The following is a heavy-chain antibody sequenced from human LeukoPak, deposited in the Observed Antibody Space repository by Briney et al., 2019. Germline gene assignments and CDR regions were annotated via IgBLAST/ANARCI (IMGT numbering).Heavy chain of an antibody. CDR3: ARDSTDAFDI. V-gene: IGHV3-21*01. CDR2: ISSGSTYI. CDR1: GFTFSNYA. J-gene: IGHJ3*02. Sequence: GGSLRLSCAASGFTFSNYAMSWVRQAPGKGLEWVSSISSGSTYIYYADSVKGRFTISRDNAEKSLYLQMNSLRAEDTAVYYCARDSTDAFDIWGQGTMVTVSS.